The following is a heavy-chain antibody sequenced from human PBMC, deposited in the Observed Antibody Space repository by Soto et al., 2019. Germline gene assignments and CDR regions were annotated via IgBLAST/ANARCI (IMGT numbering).Heavy chain of an antibody. CDR1: GFTFSNYG. CDR3: ARGGTYGMDV. V-gene: IGHV3-30*03. Sequence: GGSLRLSCAASGFTFSNYGMHWVRQAPGKGLEWVAVILYGGTKEYYSDSVKGRFTISRDNPKDRLYLQMSSLRREDTGVYFCARGGTYGMDVWGQGTTVTVSS. J-gene: IGHJ6*02. D-gene: IGHD6-25*01. CDR2: ILYGGTKE.